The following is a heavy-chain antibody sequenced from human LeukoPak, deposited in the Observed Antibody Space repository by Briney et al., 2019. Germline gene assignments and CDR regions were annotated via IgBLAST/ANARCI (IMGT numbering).Heavy chain of an antibody. CDR2: VYYSGNT. CDR1: GGSISSSGSY. V-gene: IGHV4-39*07. D-gene: IGHD6-6*01. Sequence: KASETLSLTCTVSGGSISSSGSYWGWIRQPPGKGLEGSGSVYYSGNTYNPSLKSRVTISVDTSKNQFSLNLTSVNAADTAIYYCARVMAARREDLNWFDPWGQGTLVTVSS. J-gene: IGHJ5*02. CDR3: ARVMAARREDLNWFDP.